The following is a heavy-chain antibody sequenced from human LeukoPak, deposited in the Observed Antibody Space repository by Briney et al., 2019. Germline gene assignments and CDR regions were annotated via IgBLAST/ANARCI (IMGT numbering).Heavy chain of an antibody. J-gene: IGHJ6*02. D-gene: IGHD5-18*01. CDR1: GGTFSSYA. CDR3: ARGTRSRYSYGYYYYGMDV. V-gene: IGHV1-69*13. Sequence: SVKVSCKASGGTFSSYAISWVRQAPGQGLEWMGGIIPIFGTANYAQKFQGRVTITADESTSTAYMELSSLRSEDAAVYYCARGTRSRYSYGYYYYGMDVWGQGTTVTVSS. CDR2: IIPIFGTA.